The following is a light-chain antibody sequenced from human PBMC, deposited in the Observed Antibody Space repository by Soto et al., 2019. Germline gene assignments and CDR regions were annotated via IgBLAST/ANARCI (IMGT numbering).Light chain of an antibody. J-gene: IGLJ1*01. CDR1: SSDVGGYNY. Sequence: QSALTQPRSVSESPGQSVTISCTGTSSDVGGYNYVSWYQQHPGKAPKLMIYDVSKRPSGVPDRFSGSKSGNTASLTISGLQSEDEGDYYCYSYAVTYYVFGTGTKLTVL. V-gene: IGLV2-11*01. CDR3: YSYAVTYYV. CDR2: DVS.